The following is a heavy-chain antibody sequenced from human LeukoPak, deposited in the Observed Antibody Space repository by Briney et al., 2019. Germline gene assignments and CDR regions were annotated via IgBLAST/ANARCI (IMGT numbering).Heavy chain of an antibody. Sequence: PGGSLRLSCAASGFTFSSYSMNWVRQAPGKGLEWVSAISGSGGSTYYADSVKGRFTISRDNSKNTLYLQMNSLRAEDTAVYYCAKEGEAYDSSGYSYYFDYWGQGTLVTVSS. CDR1: GFTFSSYS. CDR3: AKEGEAYDSSGYSYYFDY. D-gene: IGHD3-22*01. CDR2: ISGSGGST. V-gene: IGHV3-23*01. J-gene: IGHJ4*02.